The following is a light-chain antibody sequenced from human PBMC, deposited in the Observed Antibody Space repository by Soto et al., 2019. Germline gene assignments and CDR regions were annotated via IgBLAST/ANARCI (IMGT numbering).Light chain of an antibody. CDR3: AAWDDSLNGVV. V-gene: IGLV1-44*01. CDR1: SSNIGSTT. CDR2: NNN. J-gene: IGLJ3*02. Sequence: QSVLTQPPSASGTPGQRVTIACSGSSSNIGSTTVKWYQQLPGTAPKLLIYNNNQRPSGVPDRFSGSKSGTYASLAISGLQSEDEADYYCAAWDDSLNGVVFGGGTQLTVL.